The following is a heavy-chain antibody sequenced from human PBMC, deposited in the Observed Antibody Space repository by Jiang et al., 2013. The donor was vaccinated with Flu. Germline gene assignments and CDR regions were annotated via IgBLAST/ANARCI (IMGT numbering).Heavy chain of an antibody. CDR2: IYYSGST. V-gene: IGHV4-59*01. J-gene: IGHJ4*02. Sequence: LLKPSETLSLTCTVSGGSISSYYWSWIRQPPGKGLEWIGYIYYSGSTNYNPSLKSRVTISVDTSKNQFSLKLSSVTAADTAVYYCARFGYYDFWSGYYTGIDYFDYWGQGTLVTVSS. CDR3: ARFGYYDFWSGYYTGIDYFDY. D-gene: IGHD3-3*01. CDR1: GGSISSYY.